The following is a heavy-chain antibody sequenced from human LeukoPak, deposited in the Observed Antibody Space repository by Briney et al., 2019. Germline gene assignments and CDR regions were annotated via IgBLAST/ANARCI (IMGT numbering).Heavy chain of an antibody. CDR1: GGSISSYY. CDR2: IYYSGST. D-gene: IGHD1-7*01. CDR3: ARNNWNYVPDAFDI. Sequence: SETLSLTCTVSGGSISSYYWSWIRQPPGKGLEWIGYIYYSGSTYYNPSLKSRVTISVDTSKNQFSLKLSSVTAADTAVYYCARNNWNYVPDAFDIWGQGTMVTVSS. J-gene: IGHJ3*02. V-gene: IGHV4-59*06.